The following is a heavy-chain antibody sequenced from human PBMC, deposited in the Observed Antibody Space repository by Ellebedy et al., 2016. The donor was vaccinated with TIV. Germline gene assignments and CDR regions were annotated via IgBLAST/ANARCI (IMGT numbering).Heavy chain of an antibody. CDR3: AKDGAVAGTPDAFDI. Sequence: GESLRLSCAASGFTFSNYGMNWVRQAPGKGLEWVAVISYDGSSKYYADSVKGRFTISRDDSKNTLYLQMNSLRAEDTAVYYCAKDGAVAGTPDAFDIWGQGTMVTVSS. CDR1: GFTFSNYG. V-gene: IGHV3-30*18. D-gene: IGHD6-19*01. J-gene: IGHJ3*02. CDR2: ISYDGSSK.